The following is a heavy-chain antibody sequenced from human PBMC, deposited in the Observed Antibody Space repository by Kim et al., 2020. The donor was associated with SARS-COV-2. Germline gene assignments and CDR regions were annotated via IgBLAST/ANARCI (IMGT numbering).Heavy chain of an antibody. CDR2: IRSKVHGGTT. D-gene: IGHD3-16*01. J-gene: IGHJ4*02. V-gene: IGHV3-49*03. Sequence: GGSLRLSCTTSGFTFGDYAMSWFRQGPGKGLEWVGFIRSKVHGGTTEYAASVKGKFTISGDDSRSVAYLQMNSLQTEDTAVYYCSRGLYDYWGQGTLVTV. CDR1: GFTFGDYA. CDR3: SRGLYDY.